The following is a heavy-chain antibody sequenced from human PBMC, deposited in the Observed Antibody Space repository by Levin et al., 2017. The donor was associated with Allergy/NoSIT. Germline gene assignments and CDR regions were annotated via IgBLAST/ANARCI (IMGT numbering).Heavy chain of an antibody. V-gene: IGHV3-21*01. CDR2: ISSSSSYI. Sequence: LSLTCAASGFTFSSYSMNWVRQAPGKGLEWVSSISSSSSYIYYADSVKGRFTISRDNAKNSLYLQMNSLRAEDTAVYYCARRPIAVAGGFDPWGQGTLVTVSS. CDR1: GFTFSSYS. J-gene: IGHJ5*02. CDR3: ARRPIAVAGGFDP. D-gene: IGHD6-19*01.